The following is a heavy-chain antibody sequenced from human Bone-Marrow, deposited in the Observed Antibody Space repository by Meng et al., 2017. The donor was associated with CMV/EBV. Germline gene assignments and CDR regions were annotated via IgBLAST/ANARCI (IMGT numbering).Heavy chain of an antibody. D-gene: IGHD1-14*01. J-gene: IGHJ5*02. CDR3: ARAYNVPGWFDP. CDR1: GFTSSDYY. V-gene: IGHV3-11*01. CDR2: ISGSGGTI. Sequence: GESLKISCVASGFTSSDYYMSWIRQAPGKGLEWVSYISGSGGTIYYAVSVKGRYTISRDNAKNSLDLQMNSLRAEDTAMYYCARAYNVPGWFDPWGQGTLVTVSS.